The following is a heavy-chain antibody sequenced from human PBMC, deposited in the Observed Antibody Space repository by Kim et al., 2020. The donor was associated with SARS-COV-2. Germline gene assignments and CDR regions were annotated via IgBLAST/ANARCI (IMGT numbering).Heavy chain of an antibody. D-gene: IGHD4-17*01. V-gene: IGHV1-69*13. CDR2: IIPIFGTA. Sequence: SVKVSCKASGGTFSSYAISWVRQAPGQGLEWMGGIIPIFGTANYAQKFQGRVTITADESTSTAYMELSSLRSEDTAVYYCGGLGGDGDYLGYYGMDVWGQGTTVTVSS. CDR3: GGLGGDGDYLGYYGMDV. J-gene: IGHJ6*02. CDR1: GGTFSSYA.